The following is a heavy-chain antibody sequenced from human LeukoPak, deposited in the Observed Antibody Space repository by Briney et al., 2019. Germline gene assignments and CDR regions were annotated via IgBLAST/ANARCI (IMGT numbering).Heavy chain of an antibody. V-gene: IGHV1-46*01. Sequence: ASVNVSCKASGYTFTSYYMHWVRQAPGQGREWMGIINPSGGSTSYAQKFQGRVTMTRDTSTSTVYMELSSLRSEDTAGYYCARMYYASSGYPFFEYWGQGTLVTVSS. CDR3: ARMYYASSGYPFFEY. CDR1: GYTFTSYY. D-gene: IGHD3-22*01. J-gene: IGHJ4*02. CDR2: INPSGGST.